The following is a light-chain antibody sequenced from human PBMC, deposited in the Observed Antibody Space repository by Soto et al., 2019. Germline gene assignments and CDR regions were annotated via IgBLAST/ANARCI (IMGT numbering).Light chain of an antibody. CDR2: AAS. Sequence: DIQMTQSPSALSPSVGERVTITCRASQSISSYLNWYQQKPGKAPKLLIYAASSLQSGVPSRFSGSGSGTDFTLTISSLEPEDFAVYYCQQRSKWPITFGQGTQLEIK. J-gene: IGKJ5*01. CDR3: QQRSKWPIT. V-gene: IGKV1-39*01. CDR1: QSISSY.